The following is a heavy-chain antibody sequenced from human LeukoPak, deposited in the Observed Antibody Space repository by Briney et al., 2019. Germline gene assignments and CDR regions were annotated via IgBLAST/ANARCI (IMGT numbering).Heavy chain of an antibody. CDR1: GYTFTSYA. J-gene: IGHJ4*02. D-gene: IGHD5-24*01. CDR3: ARDRDGYKPFDY. V-gene: IGHV1-3*01. Sequence: ASVKVSCKASGYTFTSYAIHWVRQAPGQRLEWMGWISAGNGNTKYSQNFQGRVTFISNTSATTAFVELSSLRSEDAAVYYCARDRDGYKPFDYWGQGTLVTVSS. CDR2: ISAGNGNT.